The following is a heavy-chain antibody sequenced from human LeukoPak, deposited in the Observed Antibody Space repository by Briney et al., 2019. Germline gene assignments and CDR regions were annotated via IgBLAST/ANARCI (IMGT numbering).Heavy chain of an antibody. CDR3: ARDMVRGVIIRGGFDP. CDR2: IYTSGST. CDR1: GGSISSYY. V-gene: IGHV4-4*07. J-gene: IGHJ5*02. Sequence: PSETLSLTCTVSGGSISSYYWSWIRQPAGKGLERIGRIYTSGSTNYNPSLKSRVTMSVDTSKNQFSLKLSSVTAADTAVYYCARDMVRGVIIRGGFDPWGQGTLVTVSS. D-gene: IGHD3-10*01.